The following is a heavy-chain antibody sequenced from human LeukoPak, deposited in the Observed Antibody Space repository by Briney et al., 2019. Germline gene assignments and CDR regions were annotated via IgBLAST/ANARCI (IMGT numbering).Heavy chain of an antibody. CDR2: LYYSWST. V-gene: IGHV4-31*03. CDR3: ARILGYCTNGVCYNFAFDI. Sequence: PSETLSLTCTVSGGSISSGGYYWGWIRQHPEKGLEWVGYLYYSWSTYYNPSLKSRCSISVDTSKNQFSLKLSSVTAADKAVYYCARILGYCTNGVCYNFAFDIWGQGTMVTVSS. J-gene: IGHJ3*02. D-gene: IGHD2-8*01. CDR1: GGSISSGGYY.